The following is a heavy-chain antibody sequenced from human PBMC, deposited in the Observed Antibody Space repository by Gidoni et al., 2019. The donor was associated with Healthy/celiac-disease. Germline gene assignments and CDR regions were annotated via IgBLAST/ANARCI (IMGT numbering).Heavy chain of an antibody. J-gene: IGHJ4*02. CDR2: ISAYNGNT. Sequence: QVQLVQSGAEVKKPGASVKVSCKASGYTFTSYGIRWVRQAPGQGLEWMGWISAYNGNTNYAQKLQGRVTMTTDTSTSTAYMELRSLGSDDTAVDYCAREKGYYYDSSGYYKGALDYWGQGTLVTVSS. CDR3: AREKGYYYDSSGYYKGALDY. D-gene: IGHD3-22*01. V-gene: IGHV1-18*01. CDR1: GYTFTSYG.